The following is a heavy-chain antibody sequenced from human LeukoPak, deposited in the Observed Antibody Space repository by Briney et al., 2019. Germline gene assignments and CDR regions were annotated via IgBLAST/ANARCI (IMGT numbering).Heavy chain of an antibody. CDR3: ARDPDPEQYWYFDL. V-gene: IGHV4-59*02. J-gene: IGHJ2*01. D-gene: IGHD1-14*01. CDR2: ISDSGNT. CDR1: GGSVSGSY. Sequence: KPSETLSLTCSISGGSVSGSYWNWIRQPPGKALEWIGYISDSGNTNYSPSLKSRVTISLDTSENQFSLKLRSVTAADTAVYFRARDPDPEQYWYFDLWGRGTLVTVSS.